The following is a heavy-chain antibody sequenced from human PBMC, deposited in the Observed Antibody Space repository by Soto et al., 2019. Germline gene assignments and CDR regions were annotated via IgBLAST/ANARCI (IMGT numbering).Heavy chain of an antibody. Sequence: PGESLKISCKGSGYSFTSYWIGWVRQMPGKGLEWMGIICPGDSDTRYSPSFQGQVTISADKSISTAYLQWSSLKASDTAMYYCARHRGYYYDSSGLLLDAFDIWGQGTMVTVSS. V-gene: IGHV5-51*01. CDR2: ICPGDSDT. CDR1: GYSFTSYW. D-gene: IGHD3-22*01. CDR3: ARHRGYYYDSSGLLLDAFDI. J-gene: IGHJ3*02.